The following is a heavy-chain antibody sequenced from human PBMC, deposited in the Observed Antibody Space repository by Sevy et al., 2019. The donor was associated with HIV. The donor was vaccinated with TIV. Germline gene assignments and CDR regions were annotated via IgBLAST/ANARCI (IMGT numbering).Heavy chain of an antibody. CDR3: ARAYCSGGSCYSLAY. Sequence: ASVKVSCKASGYTFTSYRVSWVRQAPGQGLEWMGWISAHNGATHYAQKFQGRVTMTTDTPTSTAYMDLRSLRSDDTAVYYCARAYCSGGSCYSLAYWGQGTLVTVSS. CDR1: GYTFTSYR. CDR2: ISAHNGAT. V-gene: IGHV1-18*01. D-gene: IGHD2-15*01. J-gene: IGHJ4*02.